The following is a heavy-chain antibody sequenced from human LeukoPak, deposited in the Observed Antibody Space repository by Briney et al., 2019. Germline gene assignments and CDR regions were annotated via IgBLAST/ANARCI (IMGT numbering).Heavy chain of an antibody. Sequence: GGSLRLSCAASGFTFSSYSMNWVRQAPGKGLEWVSSISSSSSYIYYADSVKGRFTISRDNAKNSLYLQMNSLRAEDTAVYYCARDQAAVAGLDYWGQGTLVTVSS. D-gene: IGHD6-19*01. CDR2: ISSSSSYI. CDR1: GFTFSSYS. CDR3: ARDQAAVAGLDY. J-gene: IGHJ4*02. V-gene: IGHV3-21*01.